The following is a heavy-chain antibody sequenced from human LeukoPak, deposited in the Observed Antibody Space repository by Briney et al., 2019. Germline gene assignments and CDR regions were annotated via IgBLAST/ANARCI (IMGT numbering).Heavy chain of an antibody. CDR3: AKDPGKDGWSYFDS. J-gene: IGHJ4*02. CDR2: ISHDGMNA. D-gene: IGHD5-24*01. CDR1: GLHFSGTA. V-gene: IGHV3-23*01. Sequence: GGSLRLSCAASGLHFSGTAMSWVRQAPGKGLEWVSAISHDGMNAYYADSVKGRFTISRDNSKKTVSLEMSSLTAADTGVYYCAKDPGKDGWSYFDSWGQGTLVTVSS.